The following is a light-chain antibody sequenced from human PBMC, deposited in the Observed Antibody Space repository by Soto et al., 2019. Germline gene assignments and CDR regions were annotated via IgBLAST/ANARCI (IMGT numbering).Light chain of an antibody. CDR1: QTLYNN. J-gene: IGKJ4*01. V-gene: IGKV3-15*01. CDR2: GAS. Sequence: EIVMTQSPATLSVSPGERATLSCRASQTLYNNLAWYQQKLGQAPRLLIYGASARATDIPARFSGSGSGTEVTLNISGLHSADFAIYYCQQYRDWPRTFGGGTKVEIK. CDR3: QQYRDWPRT.